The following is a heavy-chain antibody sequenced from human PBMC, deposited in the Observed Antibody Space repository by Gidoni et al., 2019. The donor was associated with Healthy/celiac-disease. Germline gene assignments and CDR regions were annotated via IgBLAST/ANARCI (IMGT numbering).Heavy chain of an antibody. CDR3: ARAGNYLYGMDV. V-gene: IGHV3-13*01. CDR2: IGTAGDT. CDR1: GFTFSSYD. Sequence: EVQLVESGGGLVQPGGSLRLSCAASGFTFSSYDMHWVRQATGKGLEWVSAIGTAGDTYYPGSVKGRFTISRENAKNSLYLQMNSLRAGDTAVYYCARAGNYLYGMDVWGQGTTVTVSS. J-gene: IGHJ6*02.